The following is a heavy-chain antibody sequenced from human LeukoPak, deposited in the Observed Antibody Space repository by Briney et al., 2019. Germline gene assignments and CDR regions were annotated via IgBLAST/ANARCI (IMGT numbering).Heavy chain of an antibody. D-gene: IGHD6-19*01. CDR2: IFYSGST. J-gene: IGHJ4*02. V-gene: IGHV4-39*01. CDR3: ARQWLVSPLFDY. Sequence: SETLSLTCTVSGGSISSSSYFWGWIRQSPGKGLEWIGSIFYSGSTYYNPSLRSRVTVSVHTSKNQLSLKLSSVTAADTAVYYCARQWLVSPLFDYWGQGTLVTVSS. CDR1: GGSISSSSYF.